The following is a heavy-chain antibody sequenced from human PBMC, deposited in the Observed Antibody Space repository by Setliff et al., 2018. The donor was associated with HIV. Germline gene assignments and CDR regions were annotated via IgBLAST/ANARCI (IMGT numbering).Heavy chain of an antibody. J-gene: IGHJ3*02. Sequence: GGSLKLSCAASGFTFCNYAMHWVRQAPGKGLEWVTFIWYDGSDKYYLDSVKGRFTISRDNSKNTLYLQMNSLRAEDTAVYYCARSPRRDLWFGVPGALDIWGQGTMVTVSS. CDR2: IWYDGSDK. CDR3: ARSPRRDLWFGVPGALDI. CDR1: GFTFCNYA. D-gene: IGHD3-10*01. V-gene: IGHV3-30*04.